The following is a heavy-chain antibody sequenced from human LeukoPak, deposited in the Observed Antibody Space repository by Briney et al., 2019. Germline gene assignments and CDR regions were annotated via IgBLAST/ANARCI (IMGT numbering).Heavy chain of an antibody. V-gene: IGHV3-21*06. CDR3: ARVGYFVYSGSYRWNFDY. J-gene: IGHJ4*02. Sequence: GGSLRLSCVASGFSFSSYAMSWVRQAPGKGLEWVSSISRSSSYIYYVDSVKGRFTISRDNAKNSLYLQMNSLRAEDTAVYYCARVGYFVYSGSYRWNFDYWGQGTLVTVSS. CDR2: ISRSSSYI. D-gene: IGHD1-26*01. CDR1: GFSFSSYA.